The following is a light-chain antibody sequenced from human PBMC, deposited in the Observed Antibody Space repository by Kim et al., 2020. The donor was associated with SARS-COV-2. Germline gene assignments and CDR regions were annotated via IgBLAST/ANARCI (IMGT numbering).Light chain of an antibody. CDR2: DVS. Sequence: QSALTQPASVSGSPGQSITISCTGTSSDVGGYNYVSWYQQHPGKAPKLVIYDVSKRPSGVSNRFSGSKSGNTASLTISGLQAEDEADYYCSSYTSSSTYVFGTGTQLTVL. CDR1: SSDVGGYNY. V-gene: IGLV2-14*01. CDR3: SSYTSSSTYV. J-gene: IGLJ1*01.